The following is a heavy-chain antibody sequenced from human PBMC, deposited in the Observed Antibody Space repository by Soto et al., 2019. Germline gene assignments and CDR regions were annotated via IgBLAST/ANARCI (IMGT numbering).Heavy chain of an antibody. Sequence: EVQLVESGGGLVQPGRSLRLSCAASGFTFDDYAMHWVRQAPGKGLEWVSGISWNSGSIGYADSVKGRFTISRDNAKNSLDLQMNSLRAEDTALYYCGKARRIAVVGYDAFDIWGQGTMVTVSS. CDR3: GKARRIAVVGYDAFDI. J-gene: IGHJ3*02. CDR2: ISWNSGSI. D-gene: IGHD6-19*01. V-gene: IGHV3-9*01. CDR1: GFTFDDYA.